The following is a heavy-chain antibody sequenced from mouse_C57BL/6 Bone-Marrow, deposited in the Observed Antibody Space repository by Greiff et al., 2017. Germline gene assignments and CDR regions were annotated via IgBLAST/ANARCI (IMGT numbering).Heavy chain of an antibody. CDR3: ARGIYYYGSSVFAY. CDR1: GSTFTSYW. D-gene: IGHD1-1*01. V-gene: IGHV1-64*01. J-gene: IGHJ3*01. CDR2: IHPNSGST. Sequence: QVQLQQPGAELVKPGASVKLSCKASGSTFTSYWMHWVKPRPGQGLEWIGMIHPNSGSTNYNEKFKSKATLTVDKSSSTAYMQLSSLTSEDSAVYYWARGIYYYGSSVFAYWGQGTLVTGSA.